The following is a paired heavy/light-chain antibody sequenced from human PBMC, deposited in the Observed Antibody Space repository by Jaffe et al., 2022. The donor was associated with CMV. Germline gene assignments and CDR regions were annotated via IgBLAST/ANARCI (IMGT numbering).Light chain of an antibody. CDR2: DAS. V-gene: IGKV1-33*01. CDR1: QDISNY. Sequence: DIQMTQSPSSLSASVGDRVTITCQASQDISNYLNWYQQKPGKAPKLLIYDASNLETGVPSRFSGSGSGTDFTFTISSLQPEDIATYYCQQYDNLPAYTFGQGTKLEIK. J-gene: IGKJ2*01. CDR3: QQYDNLPAYT.
Heavy chain of an antibody. J-gene: IGHJ3*02. CDR1: GFTFSDYY. V-gene: IGHV3-11*01. CDR3: ARHYDYVWGSYRSRDAFDI. D-gene: IGHD3-16*02. CDR2: ISSSGSTI. Sequence: QVQLVESGGGLVKPGGSLRLSCAASGFTFSDYYMSWIRQAPGKGLEWVSYISSSGSTIYYADSVKGRFTISRDNAKNSLYLQMNSLRAEDTAVYYCARHYDYVWGSYRSRDAFDIWGQGTMVTVSS.